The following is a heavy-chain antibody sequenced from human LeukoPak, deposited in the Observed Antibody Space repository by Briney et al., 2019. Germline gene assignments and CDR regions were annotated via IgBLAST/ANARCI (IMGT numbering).Heavy chain of an antibody. Sequence: PSETLSLTCTVSGGSISSHYWSCIRQPPGKGLEWIGYIYYSGSTNYNPSLKSRVTISVDTSKNQFSLKLSSVTAADTAVYYCAAEGAAAGTGSGWFDPWGQGTLVTVSS. CDR2: IYYSGST. V-gene: IGHV4-59*11. D-gene: IGHD6-13*01. CDR3: AAEGAAAGTGSGWFDP. J-gene: IGHJ5*02. CDR1: GGSISSHY.